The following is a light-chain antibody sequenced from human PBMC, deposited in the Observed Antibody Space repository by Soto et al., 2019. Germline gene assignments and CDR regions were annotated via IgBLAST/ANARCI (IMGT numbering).Light chain of an antibody. CDR2: GAS. V-gene: IGKV3-20*01. J-gene: IGKJ1*01. CDR1: QSVSSN. CDR3: QQYGSSPPRT. Sequence: EIVMTQSPATLSVSPGEGATLSCRASQSVSSNLAWYQQKPGQAPRLLIYGASNRATGIPDRFSGSGSGTDFTLTISRLEPEDFAVYYCQQYGSSPPRTFGQGTKVDIK.